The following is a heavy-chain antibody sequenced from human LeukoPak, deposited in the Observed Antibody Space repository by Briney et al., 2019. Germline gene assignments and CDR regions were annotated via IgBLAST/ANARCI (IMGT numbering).Heavy chain of an antibody. Sequence: PSETLSLTCIVSGVSISFYYWSWIPQPAGQGLVWLGRIYISGGTNYKPSLKIRVTMSADTSKNQFSLKLSSVTAADTAVYYCARSLSGSYSYFDYWGQGTLVTVSS. D-gene: IGHD1-26*01. J-gene: IGHJ4*02. V-gene: IGHV4-4*07. CDR3: ARSLSGSYSYFDY. CDR1: GVSISFYY. CDR2: IYISGGT.